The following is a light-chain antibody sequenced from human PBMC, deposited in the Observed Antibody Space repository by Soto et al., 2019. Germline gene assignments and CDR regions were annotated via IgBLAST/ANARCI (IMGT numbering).Light chain of an antibody. CDR1: SSDVGGYNY. CDR3: SSYTSSSTLWV. J-gene: IGLJ3*02. Sequence: QSALTQPASVSGSPGQSITISCTGTSSDVGGYNYVSWYQQHPGKAPKLMIYEVSNRPSGVSNRFSGSKSGNTASLTISGLQAEDEADYSCSSYTSSSTLWVLGGGTKVTVL. V-gene: IGLV2-14*01. CDR2: EVS.